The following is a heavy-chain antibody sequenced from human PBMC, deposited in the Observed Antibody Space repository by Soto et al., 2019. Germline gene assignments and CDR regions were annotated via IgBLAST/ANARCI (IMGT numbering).Heavy chain of an antibody. V-gene: IGHV3-30*18. D-gene: IGHD2-8*01. CDR3: ANGFISGRYCATGICYHFDY. CDR1: GFTFSSYG. Sequence: QVQLVESGGGVVQPGGSLTLSCAASGFTFSSYGMHWVRQAPGKGLEWVAVMSYDGNNKYYADSVKGRFTVSRDNSSNTQFLQMNSLRVEDTAVYYCANGFISGRYCATGICYHFDYWGQGTPVTVSS. CDR2: MSYDGNNK. J-gene: IGHJ4*02.